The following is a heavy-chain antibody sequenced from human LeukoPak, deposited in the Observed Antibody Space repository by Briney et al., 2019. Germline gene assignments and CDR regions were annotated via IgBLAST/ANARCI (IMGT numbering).Heavy chain of an antibody. D-gene: IGHD6-13*01. CDR2: IYTSGST. CDR1: GGSISSYY. V-gene: IGHV4-4*07. J-gene: IGHJ4*02. CDR3: ATGVHGIAAAGDYYFDY. Sequence: PSETLSLTCTVSGGSISSYYWSWIRQPAGKGLEWIGRIYTSGSTNFNPSLKSRVTMSVDTSKNQFSLKLSSVTAADTAVYYCATGVHGIAAAGDYYFDYWGQGTLVTVSS.